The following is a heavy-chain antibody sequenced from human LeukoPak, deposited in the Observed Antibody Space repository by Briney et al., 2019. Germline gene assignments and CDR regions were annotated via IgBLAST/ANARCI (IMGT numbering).Heavy chain of an antibody. Sequence: SETLSLTCSVSDASISGHYLTWIRQPPGKGLEWIGYISYIGSTNYNPSLKSRVTISVDTSKNQFSLKLSSVTAADTAVYYCAREGPYYDSSGYFAFDIWGQGTMVTVSS. CDR1: DASISGHY. D-gene: IGHD3-22*01. J-gene: IGHJ3*02. V-gene: IGHV4-59*11. CDR3: AREGPYYDSSGYFAFDI. CDR2: ISYIGST.